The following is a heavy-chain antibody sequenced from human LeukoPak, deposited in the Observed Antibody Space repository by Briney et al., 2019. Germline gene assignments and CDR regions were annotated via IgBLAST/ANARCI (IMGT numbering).Heavy chain of an antibody. CDR3: ARLGPRLLWFGDLRPNWFDP. CDR1: GGSFSGYY. CDR2: INHSGST. Sequence: SETLSLTCAVYGGSFSGYYWSWIRQPPGKGLEWIGEINHSGSTNYNPSLKSRVTISVDTSKNQFSLKLSSVTAADTAVYYCARLGPRLLWFGDLRPNWFDPWGQGTLVTVSS. V-gene: IGHV4-34*01. J-gene: IGHJ5*02. D-gene: IGHD3-10*01.